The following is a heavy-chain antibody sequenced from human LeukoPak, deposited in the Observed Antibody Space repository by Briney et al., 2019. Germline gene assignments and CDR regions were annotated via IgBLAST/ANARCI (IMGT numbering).Heavy chain of an antibody. Sequence: SETLSLTCTVSGGSISSYYWSWIRQPPGKGLEWIGYIYYSGSTNYNPSLKSRVTISVDTSKNQFSLKLSSVTAADTAVYYCAREDAAIYDYWGQGALVTVSS. CDR1: GGSISSYY. CDR3: AREDAAIYDY. CDR2: IYYSGST. V-gene: IGHV4-59*01. J-gene: IGHJ4*02. D-gene: IGHD5-18*01.